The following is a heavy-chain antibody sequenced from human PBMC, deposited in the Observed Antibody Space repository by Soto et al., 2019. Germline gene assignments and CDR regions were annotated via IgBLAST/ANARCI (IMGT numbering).Heavy chain of an antibody. CDR2: IYNDGTT. J-gene: IGHJ6*02. Sequence: XGSRKRSCFACGLPVGGSYMAWVRQAPGKGLEWASVIYNDGTTYYSQSVEGRFTISRDTSKNTLYLQMDRLRDEDTAVYYCVRPLPSGQTHARDVRGQGTTVTVSS. V-gene: IGHV3-53*01. CDR1: GLPVGGSY. CDR3: VRPLPSGQTHARDV. D-gene: IGHD3-10*01.